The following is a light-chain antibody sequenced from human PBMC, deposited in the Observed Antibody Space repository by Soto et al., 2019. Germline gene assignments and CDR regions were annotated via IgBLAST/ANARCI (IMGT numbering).Light chain of an antibody. J-gene: IGKJ1*01. V-gene: IGKV1-5*01. CDR3: QQLIRFPTK. Sequence: DIQMTQSPSSLSASVGDRVTITCRASQTIGSSLAWYQQKPGKAPNLLISDASSLERGVPPRFSGTGSGTNFTLTISSLQPEDFATYYCQQLIRFPTKFGQGTKVDIK. CDR1: QTIGSS. CDR2: DAS.